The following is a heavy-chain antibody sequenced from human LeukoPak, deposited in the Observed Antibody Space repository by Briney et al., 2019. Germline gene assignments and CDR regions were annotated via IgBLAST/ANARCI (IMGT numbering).Heavy chain of an antibody. CDR2: IYYSGST. J-gene: IGHJ4*02. V-gene: IGHV4-59*12. D-gene: IGHD2-15*01. Sequence: SETLSLTCAVYGGSFSGYYWSWIRQPTGKGLEWIGYIYYSGSTNYNPSLKSRVTISVDTSKNQFSLKLSSVTAADTAVYYCARERATYCSGGSCYRVYWGQGTLVTVSS. CDR1: GGSFSGYY. CDR3: ARERATYCSGGSCYRVY.